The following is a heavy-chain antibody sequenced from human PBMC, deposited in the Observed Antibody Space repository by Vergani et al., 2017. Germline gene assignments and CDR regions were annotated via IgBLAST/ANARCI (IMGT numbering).Heavy chain of an antibody. D-gene: IGHD2-2*01. CDR2: IWYDGSNK. Sequence: QVQLVESGGGVVQPGRSLRLSCAASGFTFSTYGLHWVRQAPGKGLEWVAVIWYDGSNKYYGDSVKGRFTISRDISMDTLYLQMNGLRAEDTAVYYCARGAGYCSSTSCPPTLRNYYYYMDVWGKGTMVTVSS. V-gene: IGHV3-33*01. J-gene: IGHJ6*03. CDR3: ARGAGYCSSTSCPPTLRNYYYYMDV. CDR1: GFTFSTYG.